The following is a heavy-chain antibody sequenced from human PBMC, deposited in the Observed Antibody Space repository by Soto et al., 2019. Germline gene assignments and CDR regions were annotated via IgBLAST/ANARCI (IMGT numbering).Heavy chain of an antibody. V-gene: IGHV4-34*01. CDR1: GVSFSGYY. CDR3: ARESRSITIFGVVISYFDY. J-gene: IGHJ4*02. Sequence: SETLSLTCAVYGVSFSGYYWSWIRQHPGKGVEWIGETNHSGSTNYNPSLKSRVTISVDTSKNQFSLKLSSVTAADTAVYYCARESRSITIFGVVISYFDYWGQGTLVTVSS. D-gene: IGHD3-3*01. CDR2: TNHSGST.